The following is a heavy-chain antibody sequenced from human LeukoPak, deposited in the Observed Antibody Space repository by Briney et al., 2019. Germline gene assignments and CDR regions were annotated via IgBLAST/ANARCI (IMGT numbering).Heavy chain of an antibody. CDR1: GGSISSYY. D-gene: IGHD2-21*01. J-gene: IGHJ5*02. CDR2: IYYSGST. V-gene: IGHV4-59*01. Sequence: SETLSLTCTVSGGSISSYYWSWIRQPPGKGLEWIGYIYYSGSTNYNPSLKSRVTISVDTSKNQFSLKLSSVTAADTAVYYCARGLGRAYCGGDCFSNWFDPWGQGTLVTVSS. CDR3: ARGLGRAYCGGDCFSNWFDP.